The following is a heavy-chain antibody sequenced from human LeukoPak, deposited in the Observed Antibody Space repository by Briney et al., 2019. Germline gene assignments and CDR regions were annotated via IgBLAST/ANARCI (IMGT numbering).Heavy chain of an antibody. CDR2: INHSGST. Sequence: SETLSLTCAVYGGSFSGYYWSWIRQPPGKGLEWIGEINHSGSTDYNPSLKSRATISVDTSKNQFSLKLSSVTAADTAVYYCARTAPVLRYFGWFDPWGQGTLVTVSS. D-gene: IGHD3-9*01. CDR1: GGSFSGYY. V-gene: IGHV4-34*01. CDR3: ARTAPVLRYFGWFDP. J-gene: IGHJ5*01.